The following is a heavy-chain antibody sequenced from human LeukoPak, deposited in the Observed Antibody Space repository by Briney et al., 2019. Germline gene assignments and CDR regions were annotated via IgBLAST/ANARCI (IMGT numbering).Heavy chain of an antibody. CDR2: ISYDGSNK. Sequence: GRSLRLSCAASGFTFSSYTMHWVRQAPGKGLEWVAFISYDGSNKYYADSVKGRFTVSRDNSKNTLYLQMNSLRAEDTAVYYCAKDLNSWYCIDYWGQGTLVTVSS. CDR3: AKDLNSWYCIDY. V-gene: IGHV3-30-3*01. J-gene: IGHJ4*02. D-gene: IGHD2-15*01. CDR1: GFTFSSYT.